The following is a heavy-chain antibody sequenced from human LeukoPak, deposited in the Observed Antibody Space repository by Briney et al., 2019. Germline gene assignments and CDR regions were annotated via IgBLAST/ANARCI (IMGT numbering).Heavy chain of an antibody. D-gene: IGHD5-12*01. V-gene: IGHV4-38-2*02. Sequence: SETLSLTCTVSHYSISSGFYWGWIRQSPGRGLEWIGAIDHTGTTYYNPPLKSRVTISVDTSKNQFSLNVNSLTAADTAIYYSARLSYGYDPYYFDCWGQGTLVTVAS. CDR2: IDHTGTT. J-gene: IGHJ4*02. CDR3: ARLSYGYDPYYFDC. CDR1: HYSISSGFY.